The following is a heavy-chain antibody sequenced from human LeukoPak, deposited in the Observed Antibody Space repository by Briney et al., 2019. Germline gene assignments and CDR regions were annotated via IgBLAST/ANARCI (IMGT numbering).Heavy chain of an antibody. CDR3: ARWGIGLVMDY. D-gene: IGHD3-9*01. J-gene: IGHJ4*02. Sequence: SETLSLTCTVSGGSINNFYWSWIRQPPGKGLEWIGYIYYSGSTNYNPSLKSRVTISVDPSKNQFSLRLSSVTAADTAVYYCARWGIGLVMDYWGQGTLVTVSS. CDR2: IYYSGST. CDR1: GGSINNFY. V-gene: IGHV4-59*01.